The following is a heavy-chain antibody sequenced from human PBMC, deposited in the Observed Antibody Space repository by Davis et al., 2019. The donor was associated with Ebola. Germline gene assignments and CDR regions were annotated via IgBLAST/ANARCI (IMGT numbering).Heavy chain of an antibody. CDR1: GFTFSSYA. Sequence: PGGSLRLSCAASGFTFSSYAMHWVRQAPGKGLEWVAVISYDGSNKYYADSVKGRFTISRDNAKNSLYLQMNSLRAEDTAVYYCAKDPGYYDSSGHETIFDYWGQGTLVTVSS. CDR2: ISYDGSNK. D-gene: IGHD3-22*01. CDR3: AKDPGYYDSSGHETIFDY. J-gene: IGHJ4*02. V-gene: IGHV3-30-3*01.